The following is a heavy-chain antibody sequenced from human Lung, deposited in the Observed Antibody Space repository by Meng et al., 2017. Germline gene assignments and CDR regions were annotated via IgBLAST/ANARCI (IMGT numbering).Heavy chain of an antibody. V-gene: IGHV4-34*01. CDR1: GGSFSDYY. D-gene: IGHD4-11*01. CDR3: ARGPTTMAHDFDY. J-gene: IGHJ4*02. CDR2: INHSGST. Sequence: KPWVQGLLKPSVPLSLTCVVSGGSFSDYYWSWIRQPPGKGLEWIGEINHSGSTNYNPSLESRATISVDTSQNNLSLKLSSVTAADSAVYYCARGPTTMAHDFDYWGQGTLVTVSS.